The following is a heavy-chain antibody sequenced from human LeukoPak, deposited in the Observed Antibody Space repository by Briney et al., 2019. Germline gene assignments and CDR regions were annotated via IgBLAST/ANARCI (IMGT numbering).Heavy chain of an antibody. V-gene: IGHV4-4*02. CDR1: GGSISSSNW. CDR3: ARLSRSGELLSS. Sequence: SETLSLTCAVSGGSISSSNWWSWVRQPPGQGLEWIGEIYHSGSTNYNPSLKSRVTISVDKSKNQFSLKLSSVTAADTAVYYCARLSRSGELLSSWGQGTLVTVSS. J-gene: IGHJ4*02. CDR2: IYHSGST. D-gene: IGHD3-10*01.